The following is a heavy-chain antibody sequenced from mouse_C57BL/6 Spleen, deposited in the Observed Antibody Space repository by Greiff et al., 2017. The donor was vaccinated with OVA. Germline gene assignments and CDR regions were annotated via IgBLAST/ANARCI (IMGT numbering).Heavy chain of an antibody. CDR1: GYAFTNYL. CDR2: INPGSGGT. D-gene: IGHD1-1*01. CDR3: ARDYYYGSSPYYYAMDY. V-gene: IGHV1-54*01. Sequence: VQLQQSGAELVRPGTSVKVSCKASGYAFTNYLIEWVKQRPGQGLEWIGVINPGSGGTNYNEKFKGKATLTADKSSSTAYMQLSSLTSEDSAVYFCARDYYYGSSPYYYAMDYWGQGTSVTVSS. J-gene: IGHJ4*01.